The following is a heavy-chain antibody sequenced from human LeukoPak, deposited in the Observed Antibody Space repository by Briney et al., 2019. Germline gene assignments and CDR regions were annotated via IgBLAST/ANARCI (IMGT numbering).Heavy chain of an antibody. J-gene: IGHJ5*01. CDR1: GYSISSGYY. Sequence: SETLSLTCAVSGYSISSGYYWGWIRQPPGRGLEWIGSIYHSGITYFKPSLRSRVTISTDTSKNQLSLKVNSVTAADTAVYYCARNMATVVRVDSWGQGTLVIVSS. V-gene: IGHV4-38-2*01. CDR3: ARNMATVVRVDS. D-gene: IGHD3-10*01. CDR2: IYHSGIT.